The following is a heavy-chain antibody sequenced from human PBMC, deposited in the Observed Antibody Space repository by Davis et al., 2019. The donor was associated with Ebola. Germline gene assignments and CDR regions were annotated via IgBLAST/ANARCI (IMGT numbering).Heavy chain of an antibody. Sequence: SETLSLTCAVYGGSFRGYYWSWIRQPPGKGLEWIGEINHSGSTNYNPSLKSRVTISVDTSKNQFSLKLSSVTAADTAVYYCAIGRARLDYWGQGTLVTVSS. CDR1: GGSFRGYY. D-gene: IGHD6-6*01. J-gene: IGHJ4*02. CDR2: INHSGST. V-gene: IGHV4-34*01. CDR3: AIGRARLDY.